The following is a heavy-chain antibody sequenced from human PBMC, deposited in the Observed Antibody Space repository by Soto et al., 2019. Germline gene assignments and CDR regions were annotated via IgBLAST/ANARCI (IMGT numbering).Heavy chain of an antibody. D-gene: IGHD6-19*01. J-gene: IGHJ4*02. CDR2: ISGSGGST. Sequence: GSLRLSCAASGFTFSSYAMSWVRQAPGKGLEWVSDISGSGGSTYYADSVKGRFTISRDNSKNTLYLQMNSLRAEDTAVYYCAKAFLPVRLASFDYWGQGTLVTVSS. V-gene: IGHV3-23*01. CDR3: AKAFLPVRLASFDY. CDR1: GFTFSSYA.